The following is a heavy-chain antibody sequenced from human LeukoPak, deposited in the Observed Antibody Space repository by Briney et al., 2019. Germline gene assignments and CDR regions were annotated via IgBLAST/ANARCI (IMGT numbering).Heavy chain of an antibody. V-gene: IGHV3-33*06. CDR1: GFTFSSYG. CDR3: AKEAYIEMATITPDY. D-gene: IGHD5-24*01. J-gene: IGHJ4*02. Sequence: GGSLRLSCAASGFTFSSYGMHWGRQAPGKGLEWVAAIWYEGSNKYYADSVKGRFTISRDNSKNTLYLQMNSLRAEDTAVYYCAKEAYIEMATITPDYWGQGTLVTVSS. CDR2: IWYEGSNK.